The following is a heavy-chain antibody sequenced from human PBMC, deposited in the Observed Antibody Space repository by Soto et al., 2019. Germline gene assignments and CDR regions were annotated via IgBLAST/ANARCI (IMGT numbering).Heavy chain of an antibody. D-gene: IGHD6-19*01. V-gene: IGHV3-53*01. J-gene: IGHJ4*02. CDR1: VFSVSSNY. CDR3: ARDPGSIAVAGTI. CDR2: IYTGGRS. Sequence: EVQLVESGGGLIQPGGSLRLACAASVFSVSSNYMSWVRQAPGQGLEWVSVIYTGGRSHYADSVEGRFTIARDSSNNSLYLQMNSLSAEDTAVYYCARDPGSIAVAGTIWGQGTLVTVSS.